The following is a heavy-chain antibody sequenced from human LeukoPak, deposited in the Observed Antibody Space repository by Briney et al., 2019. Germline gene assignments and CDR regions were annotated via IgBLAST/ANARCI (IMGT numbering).Heavy chain of an antibody. V-gene: IGHV3-73*01. CDR2: IRSKANSYAT. J-gene: IGHJ4*02. CDR3: IRHNYDSSGNYYGY. D-gene: IGHD3-22*01. CDR1: GFTFSGSA. Sequence: GGSLRLSCATSGFTFSGSAMHWVRQASGKGLEWVGRIRSKANSYATSYGASVKGRFTISRDDSKNTAYLQMNSLKTEDTAVYYCIRHNYDSSGNYYGYWGQGTLVTVSS.